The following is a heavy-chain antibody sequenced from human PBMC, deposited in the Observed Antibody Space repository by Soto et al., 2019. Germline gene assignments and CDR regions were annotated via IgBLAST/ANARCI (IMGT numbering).Heavy chain of an antibody. D-gene: IGHD6-6*01. J-gene: IGHJ5*02. Sequence: QVQLQESGPGLVKPSETLSLTCTVSGGSVSSGSYYWSWIRQHPGKGLEWIGYIYYSGSTNYNPSLKTRVTISVDPSKNQFPLKLSSVTAADTAVYYCAREEQLVAWFDPWGQGTLVTVSS. CDR3: AREEQLVAWFDP. CDR2: IYYSGST. V-gene: IGHV4-61*01. CDR1: GGSVSSGSYY.